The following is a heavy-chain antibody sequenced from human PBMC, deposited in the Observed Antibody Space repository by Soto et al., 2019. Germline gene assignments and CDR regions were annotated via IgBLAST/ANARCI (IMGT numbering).Heavy chain of an antibody. V-gene: IGHV1-18*01. Sequence: QVQLVQSGAEVKKPGASVKVSRKASGYTFTSYGISWVRQAPGQGLEWMGWISAYNGNTNYAQKLQGRVTMTTDTSTSTAYMELRSLRSDDTAVYYCAREVVVVAATFLFVGGAIDYWGQGTLVTVSS. CDR2: ISAYNGNT. CDR1: GYTFTSYG. J-gene: IGHJ4*02. D-gene: IGHD2-15*01. CDR3: AREVVVVAATFLFVGGAIDY.